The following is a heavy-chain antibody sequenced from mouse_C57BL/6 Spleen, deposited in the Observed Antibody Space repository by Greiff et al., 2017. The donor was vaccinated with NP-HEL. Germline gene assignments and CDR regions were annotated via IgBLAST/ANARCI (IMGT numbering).Heavy chain of an antibody. CDR3: ARNYRNPDYYGSSYHFDV. J-gene: IGHJ1*03. CDR1: GFSLTSYA. D-gene: IGHD1-1*01. CDR2: IWTGGGT. V-gene: IGHV2-9-1*01. Sequence: VKLMESGPGLVAPSQSLSITCTVSGFSLTSYAISWVRQPPGKGLEWLGVIWTGGGTNYNSALKSRLSISKDNSKSQVFLKMNSLQTDDTARYYCARNYRNPDYYGSSYHFDVWGTGTTVTVSS.